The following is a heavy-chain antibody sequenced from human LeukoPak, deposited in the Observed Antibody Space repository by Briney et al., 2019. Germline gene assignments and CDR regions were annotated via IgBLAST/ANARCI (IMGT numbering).Heavy chain of an antibody. CDR2: IYYSGST. CDR3: ARVPTPSWYFDL. CDR1: GGSISSGGYY. J-gene: IGHJ2*01. V-gene: IGHV4-31*11. Sequence: PSQTLSLTCAVSGGSISSGGYYWSWIRQHPGKGLEWIGYIYYSGSTYYNPSLKSRVTISVDTSKNQFSLKLSSVTAADTAVYYCARVPTPSWYFDLWGRGTLVTVSS.